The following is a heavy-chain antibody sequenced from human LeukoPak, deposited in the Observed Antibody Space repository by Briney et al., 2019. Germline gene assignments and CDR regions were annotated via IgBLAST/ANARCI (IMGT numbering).Heavy chain of an antibody. J-gene: IGHJ4*02. Sequence: SETLSLTCAVYGGSFSGYYWRWIRQPPGKGLEWIGEINHSGSTNYNPSLKSRVTISVDTSKNQFSLKLSSVTAADTAVYYCARYDIVVVVAHDYWGQGTLVTVSS. CDR2: INHSGST. V-gene: IGHV4-34*01. CDR1: GGSFSGYY. D-gene: IGHD2-15*01. CDR3: ARYDIVVVVAHDY.